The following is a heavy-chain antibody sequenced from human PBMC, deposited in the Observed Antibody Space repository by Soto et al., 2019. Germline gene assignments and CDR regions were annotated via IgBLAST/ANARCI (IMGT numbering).Heavy chain of an antibody. V-gene: IGHV4-31*03. CDR1: GGSIRSPNYY. CDR2: VYYNGST. D-gene: IGHD3-10*01. CDR3: ARDAPLWFGELSH. J-gene: IGHJ4*02. Sequence: QVQLQESGPGLVKPSQTLSLTCTVIGGSIRSPNYYWSWIRQHPGNGLEWIGNVYYNGSTNYTPSRKSRVAISLDTSKNQFSLKLTSVTAADTAVYYCARDAPLWFGELSHWGQGTLVTVSS.